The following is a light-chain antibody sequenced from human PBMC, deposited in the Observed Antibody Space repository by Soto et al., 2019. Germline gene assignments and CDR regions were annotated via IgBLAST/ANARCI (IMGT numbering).Light chain of an antibody. CDR1: QSISSY. CDR2: AAS. Sequence: DIQMTQSPSSLSASVGDRVTIACRASQSISSYLNWFQQKPGRAPKLLIYAASALRSGVPSRFRGGGSGTEFTLTISSLQPEDFATYYCQPSYSTPYTFGQGTKLDIK. J-gene: IGKJ2*01. CDR3: QPSYSTPYT. V-gene: IGKV1-39*01.